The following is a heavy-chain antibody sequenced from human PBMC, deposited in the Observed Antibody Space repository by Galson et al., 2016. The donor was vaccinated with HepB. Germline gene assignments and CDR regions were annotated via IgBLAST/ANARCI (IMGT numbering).Heavy chain of an antibody. Sequence: SLRLSCAASGFTFSTYWMSWVRQAPGKGLEWVANIKEDGSEKYYAESVKGRFTISRDNAENSLFLQMTSLRAEDMSVFYCARDRGWLGVFNDNFNYYYGMDVWGQGTTVTVSS. CDR1: GFTFSTYW. CDR3: ARDRGWLGVFNDNFNYYYGMDV. D-gene: IGHD1-1*01. CDR2: IKEDGSEK. V-gene: IGHV3-7*01. J-gene: IGHJ6*02.